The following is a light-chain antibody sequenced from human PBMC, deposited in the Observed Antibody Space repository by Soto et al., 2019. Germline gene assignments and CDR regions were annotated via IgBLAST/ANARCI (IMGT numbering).Light chain of an antibody. V-gene: IGKV3-20*01. CDR3: QQYRSSPIT. CDR2: GAS. J-gene: IGKJ5*01. CDR1: QSVINNY. Sequence: EIVLTQSPGTLSLSPGERGTLPCRASQSVINNYLAWYQQKPGQAPRLLIYGASSRATGIPERFSGSGSGTEFTLTISRLAPEDFAVYYCQQYRSSPITFGQGTRLEIK.